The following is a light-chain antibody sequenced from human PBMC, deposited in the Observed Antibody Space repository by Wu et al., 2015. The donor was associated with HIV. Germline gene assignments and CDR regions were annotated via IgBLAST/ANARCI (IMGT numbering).Light chain of an antibody. J-gene: IGKJ1*01. CDR3: QQYNTLAWT. Sequence: DTQMTQPPSTLSTSVGDRVTITCRASQSISGRLAWFQQKPGKAPKLLIYEASTLQGGVSSRFTGSGSGTEFTLTISSLQPDDSATYYCQQYNTLAWTFGQGTKVEIK. CDR1: QSISGR. CDR2: EAS. V-gene: IGKV1-5*03.